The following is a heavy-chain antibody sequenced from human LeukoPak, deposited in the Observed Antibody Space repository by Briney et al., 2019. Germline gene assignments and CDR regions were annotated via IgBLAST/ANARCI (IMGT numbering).Heavy chain of an antibody. Sequence: GGSLRLSCAASGFTFSSYAMNWVRQVPGKGLEWVSGISSSGRTHYADSVKGRFTISRDNSKNTLYLQMNSLRAEDTAIYYCARGCGTDCYSVECWGQGTLVTVSS. V-gene: IGHV3-23*01. CDR3: ARGCGTDCYSVEC. CDR2: ISSSGRT. D-gene: IGHD2-21*02. CDR1: GFTFSSYA. J-gene: IGHJ4*02.